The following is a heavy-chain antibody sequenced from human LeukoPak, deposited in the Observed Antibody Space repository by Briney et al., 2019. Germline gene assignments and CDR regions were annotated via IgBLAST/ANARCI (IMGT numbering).Heavy chain of an antibody. CDR3: ARENYDTSGFFLSPEYFQH. V-gene: IGHV3-21*01. J-gene: IGHJ1*01. CDR1: GFTFNTYS. D-gene: IGHD3-22*01. CDR2: ISSRSTYI. Sequence: GGSLRLSCAASGFTFNTYSMNWVRQAPGKGLEWVSSISSRSTYIYYADSVMGRFTISRDNAKNSLYLQMNSLRAEDTAVYYCARENYDTSGFFLSPEYFQHWGQGTLVTVSS.